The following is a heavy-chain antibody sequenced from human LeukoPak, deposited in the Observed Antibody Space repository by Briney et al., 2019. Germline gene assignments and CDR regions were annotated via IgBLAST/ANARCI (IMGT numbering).Heavy chain of an antibody. Sequence: KPSETLSLTCTVSGGSISTYYWNWIRQPPGKRLEWIGYIYYSGSTNYNPSLKSRVTISVDTSKNQFSLKLNSVTAADTAVYYCARGYSYGEGYWGQGTLVTVSS. CDR1: GGSISTYY. J-gene: IGHJ4*02. CDR3: ARGYSYGEGY. CDR2: IYYSGST. D-gene: IGHD5-18*01. V-gene: IGHV4-59*01.